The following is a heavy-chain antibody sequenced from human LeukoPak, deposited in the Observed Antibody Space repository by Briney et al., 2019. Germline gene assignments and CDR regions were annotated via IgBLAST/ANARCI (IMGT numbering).Heavy chain of an antibody. CDR1: GFTFSSYA. Sequence: GGSLRLSCAASGFTFSSYAMSWVRQAPGKGLEWVSAISGSGGSTYYADSVKGRFTISRDISKNTLYLQVNSLRVEDTAVYYCARTPPPTYYFDYWGQGTLVTVSS. J-gene: IGHJ4*02. CDR2: ISGSGGST. V-gene: IGHV3-23*01. CDR3: ARTPPPTYYFDY.